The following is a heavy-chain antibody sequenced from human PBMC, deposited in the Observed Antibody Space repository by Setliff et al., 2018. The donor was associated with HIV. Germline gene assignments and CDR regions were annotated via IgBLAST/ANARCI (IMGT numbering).Heavy chain of an antibody. D-gene: IGHD2-2*02. Sequence: SVKVSCKASGGTFSSYAISWVRQAPGQGLEWMGGIIPILGIANYAQKFQGRVTITADKSTSTTYMELSSLRSEDTAVYYCARGVTSSSVVPAAIGYFDLWGRGTLVTVSS. V-gene: IGHV1-69*10. J-gene: IGHJ2*01. CDR1: GGTFSSYA. CDR3: ARGVTSSSVVPAAIGYFDL. CDR2: IIPILGIA.